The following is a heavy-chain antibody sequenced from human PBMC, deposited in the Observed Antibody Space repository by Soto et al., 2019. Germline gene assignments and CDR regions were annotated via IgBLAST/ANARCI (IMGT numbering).Heavy chain of an antibody. Sequence: EASVKVSCKASGYTFTSYYMHWVRQAPGQGLEWMGIINPSGGSTSYAQKFQGRVTMTRDTSTSTVYMELSSLRSEDTAVYYCARESASVADSYYYGMDVWGQGTTVTVS. CDR2: INPSGGST. J-gene: IGHJ6*02. CDR1: GYTFTSYY. V-gene: IGHV1-46*01. D-gene: IGHD6-19*01. CDR3: ARESASVADSYYYGMDV.